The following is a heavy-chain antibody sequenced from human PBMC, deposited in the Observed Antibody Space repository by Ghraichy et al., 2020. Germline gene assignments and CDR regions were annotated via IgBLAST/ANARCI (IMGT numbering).Heavy chain of an antibody. J-gene: IGHJ5*02. V-gene: IGHV3-23*01. D-gene: IGHD2-15*01. Sequence: GESLNISCAASGFSFSNYVLTWVRQAPGKGLEWVSTISAGGTTTYYADSVKGRFTISRDNSQNTLYLQMNSLRVEDTAVYYCAKAWGNCSGGTCPSYNWFDPWGQGTLFTVSS. CDR1: GFSFSNYV. CDR3: AKAWGNCSGGTCPSYNWFDP. CDR2: ISAGGTTT.